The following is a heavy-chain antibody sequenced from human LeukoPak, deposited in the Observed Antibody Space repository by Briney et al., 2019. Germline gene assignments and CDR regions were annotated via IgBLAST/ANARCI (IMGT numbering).Heavy chain of an antibody. J-gene: IGHJ6*02. V-gene: IGHV3-30-3*01. CDR1: GFTFSSYA. Sequence: GGSLRLSCAASGFTFSSYAMHWVRQAPGKGLEGVAVISYDGSNKYYADSVKGRFTISRDNSKNTLYLQMNSLRAEDTAVYYCARDPHDIVVVVAATYYYYYGIDGWGQGTTVTVSS. D-gene: IGHD2-15*01. CDR2: ISYDGSNK. CDR3: ARDPHDIVVVVAATYYYYYGIDG.